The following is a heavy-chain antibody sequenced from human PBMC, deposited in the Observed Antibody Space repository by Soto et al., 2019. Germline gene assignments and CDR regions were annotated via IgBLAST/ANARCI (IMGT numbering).Heavy chain of an antibody. Sequence: SETLSLTCTVSGGFIGSNGYYWGWIRQSPGKGLEWIGNIYYNGRTYYKPSLSSRVTISADTSKNQFSLKLNSVTAADTAIYYCARGSLRSFDWLQTFDSWGHGTLVTVSS. V-gene: IGHV4-39*01. J-gene: IGHJ4*01. CDR1: GGFIGSNGYY. CDR3: ARGSLRSFDWLQTFDS. D-gene: IGHD3-9*01. CDR2: IYYNGRT.